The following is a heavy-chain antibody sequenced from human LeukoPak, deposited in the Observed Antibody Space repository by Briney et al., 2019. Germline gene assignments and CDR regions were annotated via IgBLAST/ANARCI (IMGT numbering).Heavy chain of an antibody. CDR2: IWYDGSNK. CDR3: ARDGSRARIQLWLPYYYYGMDV. V-gene: IGHV3-33*08. D-gene: IGHD5-18*01. Sequence: GGSLRLSCAASGFTFRSYGMHWVRQAPGKGLEWVAVIWYDGSNKYYADSVKGRFTISRDNSKNTLYLQMNSLRAEDTAVYYCARDGSRARIQLWLPYYYYGMDVWGQGTTVTVSS. CDR1: GFTFRSYG. J-gene: IGHJ6*02.